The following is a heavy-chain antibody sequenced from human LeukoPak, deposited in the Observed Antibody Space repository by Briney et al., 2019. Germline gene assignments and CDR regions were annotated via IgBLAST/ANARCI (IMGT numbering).Heavy chain of an antibody. V-gene: IGHV4-59*01. D-gene: IGHD2-15*01. CDR3: ARAVGYCSGGSCSLDY. CDR1: GGSISSYY. CDR2: IYYSGST. Sequence: SETLSLTCTVSGGSISSYYWSWIRQPPGKGLEWIGYIYYSGSTNYNPSLKSRVTISVDTSKNQFSLKLSSVTAADTAVYYCARAVGYCSGGSCSLDYWGQGTLVTVSS. J-gene: IGHJ4*02.